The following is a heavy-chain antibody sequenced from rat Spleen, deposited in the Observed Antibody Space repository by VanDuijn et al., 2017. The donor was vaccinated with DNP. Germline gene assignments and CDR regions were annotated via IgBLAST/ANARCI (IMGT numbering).Heavy chain of an antibody. J-gene: IGHJ2*01. Sequence: EVQLQESGPGLVKPSQSLSLTCSVTGYSITSSFRWSWIRKFPGDKLEWMGYINGAGSTNYNPYIQSRISIARDTSKNPFFLQVNSVTPEDSATDYCAIQLGVFDYWGQGVMVTVSS. V-gene: IGHV3-3*01. CDR2: INGAGST. D-gene: IGHD5-1*01. CDR3: AIQLGVFDY. CDR1: GYSITSSFR.